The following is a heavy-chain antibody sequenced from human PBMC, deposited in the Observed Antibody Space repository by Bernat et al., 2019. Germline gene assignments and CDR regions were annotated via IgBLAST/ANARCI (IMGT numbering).Heavy chain of an antibody. CDR1: GGTFSSYA. J-gene: IGHJ3*02. V-gene: IGHV1-69*01. Sequence: QVQLVQSGAEVKKPVSSVKVSCKASGGTFSSYAISWVRQAPGQGLEWMGGIIPIFGTANYAQKFEGRVTITEDESTSTAYMELSSLRSEDTAVYYCARPMVQGRTGAFDIWGQGTMVTVAS. CDR2: IIPIFGTA. CDR3: ARPMVQGRTGAFDI. D-gene: IGHD3-10*01.